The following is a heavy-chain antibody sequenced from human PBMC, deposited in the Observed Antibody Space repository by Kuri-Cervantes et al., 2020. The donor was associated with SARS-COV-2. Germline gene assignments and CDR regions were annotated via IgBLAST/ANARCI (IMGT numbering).Heavy chain of an antibody. D-gene: IGHD3-3*01. CDR1: GGSISSSSYY. CDR2: IYTSGST. CDR3: ARVKGDDFWSGRQSDAFDI. Sequence: LRLSCTVPGGSISSSSYYWSWIRQPAGKGLEWIGRIYTSGSTNYNPSLKSRVTMSVDTSKNQFSLKLSSVTAADTAVYYCARVKGDDFWSGRQSDAFDIWGQGTMVTVSS. V-gene: IGHV4-61*02. J-gene: IGHJ3*02.